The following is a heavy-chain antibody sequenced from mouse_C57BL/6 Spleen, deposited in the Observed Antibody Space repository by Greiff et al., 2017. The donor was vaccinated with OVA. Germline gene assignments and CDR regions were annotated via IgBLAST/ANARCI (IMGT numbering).Heavy chain of an antibody. CDR2: INPSTGGT. CDR3: AREGSNYSRYFDV. D-gene: IGHD2-5*01. J-gene: IGHJ1*03. CDR1: GYSFTGYY. Sequence: VQLQQSGPELVKPGASVKISCKASGYSFTGYYMNWVKQSPEKSLEWIGEINPSTGGTTYNQKFKAKATLTVDKSSSTAYMQLKSLTSEDSAVYYCAREGSNYSRYFDVWGTGTTVTVSS. V-gene: IGHV1-42*01.